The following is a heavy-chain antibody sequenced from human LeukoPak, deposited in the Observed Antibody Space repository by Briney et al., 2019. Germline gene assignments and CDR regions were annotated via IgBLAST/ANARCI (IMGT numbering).Heavy chain of an antibody. CDR1: GYTFTGYY. Sequence: ASVKVSCKASGYTFTGYYMHWVRQAPGQGLEWMGRINPNSRGTNYAQKFQGRVTMTRDTSISTAYMELSRLRSDDTAVYYCARDTVGATTFDYWGQGTLVTVSS. CDR2: INPNSRGT. J-gene: IGHJ4*02. CDR3: ARDTVGATTFDY. D-gene: IGHD1-26*01. V-gene: IGHV1-2*06.